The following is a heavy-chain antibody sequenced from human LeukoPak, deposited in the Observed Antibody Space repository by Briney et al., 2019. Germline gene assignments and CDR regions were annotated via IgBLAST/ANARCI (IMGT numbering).Heavy chain of an antibody. V-gene: IGHV3-23*01. J-gene: IGHJ4*02. CDR3: AKDTLGYCSGGICYNY. Sequence: GGSLRLSCAASGFTFSPYTMTWACQAPGKGLEWVSIISDNGAYTYYADSVKGRFTISRDNSKNTLYLQMNSLRAEDTAVYYCAKDTLGYCSGGICYNYWGQGTLVTVSS. CDR1: GFTFSPYT. D-gene: IGHD2-15*01. CDR2: ISDNGAYT.